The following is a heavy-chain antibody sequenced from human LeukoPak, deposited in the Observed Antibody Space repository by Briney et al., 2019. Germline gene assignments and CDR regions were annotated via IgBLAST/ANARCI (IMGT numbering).Heavy chain of an antibody. V-gene: IGHV1-2*02. Sequence: ASVKVSCKASGYTFTSYDINWVRQATGQGLEWMGWINPNSGGTKYAQKFQGRVTMTRDTSISTAYMELSRLKSDDTAVYYCAREPYSSGWNWGQGTLVTVSS. CDR3: AREPYSSGWN. CDR2: INPNSGGT. J-gene: IGHJ4*02. D-gene: IGHD6-19*01. CDR1: GYTFTSYD.